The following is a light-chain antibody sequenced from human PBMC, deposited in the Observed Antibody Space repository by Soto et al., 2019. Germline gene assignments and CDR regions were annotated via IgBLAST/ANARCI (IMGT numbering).Light chain of an antibody. Sequence: EIVMTQSPATLSLSPGERATLSCRASQSVSSNLAWYQQKPGQAPRLLMYGASTRATGIPARFSGSGSGTEFTLTISSLQSEDFALYYCQQYAYWPETFGQGTKVDIK. V-gene: IGKV3-15*01. CDR3: QQYAYWPET. J-gene: IGKJ1*01. CDR1: QSVSSN. CDR2: GAS.